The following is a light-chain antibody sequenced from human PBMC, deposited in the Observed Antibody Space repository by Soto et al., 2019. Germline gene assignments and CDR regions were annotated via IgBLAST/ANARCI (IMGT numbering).Light chain of an antibody. CDR3: QQYNTYLS. J-gene: IGKJ1*01. V-gene: IGKV3-15*01. CDR1: QSVSSN. CDR2: GAS. Sequence: IVRKQCRATRSVSPGERGSLSCRASQSVSSNLAWYQQKPGQAPRLLIYGASTRATGIPARFSGSGSGTEFTLTISSLQSEDFAVYYCQQYNTYLSFGQGTKVDIK.